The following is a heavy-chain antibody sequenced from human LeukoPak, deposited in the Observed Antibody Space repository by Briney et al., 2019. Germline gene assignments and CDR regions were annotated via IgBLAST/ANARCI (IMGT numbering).Heavy chain of an antibody. J-gene: IGHJ4*02. D-gene: IGHD5-12*01. CDR2: INPNSGGT. CDR1: GYTFTGYY. CDR3: ARDPGVSNDYFDY. V-gene: IGHV1-2*02. Sequence: GASVKVSFKASGYTFTGYYMHWVRQAPGQGLEWMGWINPNSGGTNYAQKFQGRVTMTRDTSISTAYMELSRLRSDDTAVYYCARDPGVSNDYFDYWGQGTLVTVSS.